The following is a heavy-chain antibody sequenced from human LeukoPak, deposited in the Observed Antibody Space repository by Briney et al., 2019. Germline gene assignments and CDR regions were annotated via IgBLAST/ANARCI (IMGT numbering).Heavy chain of an antibody. CDR1: GFTVSSNY. V-gene: IGHV3-66*01. J-gene: IGHJ6*02. Sequence: PGGSLRLSCAASGFTVSSNYMSWVRQAPGKGLEWVPVIYSGGSTYYADSVKGRFTISRDNSKNTLYLQMNSLRAEDTAVYYCARGSGSSGWYPDYYYGMDVWGQGTTVTVSS. D-gene: IGHD6-19*01. CDR2: IYSGGST. CDR3: ARGSGSSGWYPDYYYGMDV.